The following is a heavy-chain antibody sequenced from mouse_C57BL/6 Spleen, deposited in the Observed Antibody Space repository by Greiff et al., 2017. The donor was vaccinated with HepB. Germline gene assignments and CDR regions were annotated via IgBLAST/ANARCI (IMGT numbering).Heavy chain of an antibody. D-gene: IGHD1-1*01. Sequence: QVQLQQSGPELVKPGASVKISCKASGYAFSSSWMNWVKQRPGKGLEWIGRIYPGDGDTNYNGKFKGKATLTADKSSSTAYMQLSSLTSEDSAVYFCARLYYGSSPHDYWGQGTTLTVSS. V-gene: IGHV1-82*01. CDR3: ARLYYGSSPHDY. CDR1: GYAFSSSW. CDR2: IYPGDGDT. J-gene: IGHJ2*01.